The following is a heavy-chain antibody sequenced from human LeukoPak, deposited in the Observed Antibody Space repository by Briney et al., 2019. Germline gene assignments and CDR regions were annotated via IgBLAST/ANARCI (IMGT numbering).Heavy chain of an antibody. J-gene: IGHJ5*02. V-gene: IGHV6-1*01. CDR3: ARGNREYSTSSRWFDP. CDR1: GDSVSSNSAA. Sequence: SQTLSLTCAISGDSVSSNSAAWNWIRQSPSRGLEWLGRTYYRSKWYNDYAVTVKSRITINPDTSKNQFSLQLNSVTPEDTAVYYCARGNREYSTSSRWFDPWGQGTLVTVSS. D-gene: IGHD6-6*01. CDR2: TYYRSKWYN.